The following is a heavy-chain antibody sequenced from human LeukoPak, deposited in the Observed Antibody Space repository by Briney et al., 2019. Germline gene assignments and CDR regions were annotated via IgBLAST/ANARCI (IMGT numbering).Heavy chain of an antibody. CDR1: GYSFTSYW. V-gene: IGHV5-51*03. CDR2: IYPGDSDT. D-gene: IGHD3-10*01. J-gene: IGHJ4*02. Sequence: KPGESLKISCKGSGYSFTSYWIGWVRQMPGKGLEWMGIIYPGDSDTRYSPSFQGQVTISADKSISTAYLQWSSLKASDTAMYYCARNYFGSGSYPSLFDYWGQGTLVTVSS. CDR3: ARNYFGSGSYPSLFDY.